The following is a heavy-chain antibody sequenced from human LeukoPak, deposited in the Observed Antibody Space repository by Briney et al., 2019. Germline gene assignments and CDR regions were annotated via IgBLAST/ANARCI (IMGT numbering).Heavy chain of an antibody. D-gene: IGHD2-21*01. V-gene: IGHV4-59*01. J-gene: IGHJ4*02. CDR1: GGSISTYY. CDR3: ARGVVIAPQTFDY. Sequence: SETLSLTCTVSGGSISTYYWSWIRQPPDKGLEWLGYSYYSGSSNYNPTLKSRVTILVDTSKNQFSLRLSSVTAADTAVYYCARGVVIAPQTFDYWGQGTLVTVSS. CDR2: SYYSGSS.